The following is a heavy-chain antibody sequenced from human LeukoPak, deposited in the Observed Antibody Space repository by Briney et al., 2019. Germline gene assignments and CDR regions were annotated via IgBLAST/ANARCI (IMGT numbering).Heavy chain of an antibody. V-gene: IGHV1-46*01. D-gene: IGHD3-10*01. J-gene: IGHJ6*02. CDR1: GYIFINYY. CDR2: INPSGGST. Sequence: GASVKVPCKASGYIFINYYMHWVRQAPGQGLEWMAIINPSGGSTTYAQNFQGRVTMTRDTSTSTVYLEVNSLRSDDTAVYYCAREGYGSGRRLGLDVWGQGTTVTVSS. CDR3: AREGYGSGRRLGLDV.